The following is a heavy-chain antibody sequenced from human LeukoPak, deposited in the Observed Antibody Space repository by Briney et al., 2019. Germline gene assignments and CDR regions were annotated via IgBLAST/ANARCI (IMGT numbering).Heavy chain of an antibody. CDR2: ISYDESNK. D-gene: IGHD4-17*01. CDR1: GFTFSSYG. J-gene: IGHJ4*02. Sequence: PGGSLRLSCAASGFTFSSYGMHWVRQAPGKGLEWVAVISYDESNKYYADSVKGRFTISRDNSKNTLYLQMNSLRAEDTAVYYCAKIYGTFDYWGQGTLVTVSS. CDR3: AKIYGTFDY. V-gene: IGHV3-30*18.